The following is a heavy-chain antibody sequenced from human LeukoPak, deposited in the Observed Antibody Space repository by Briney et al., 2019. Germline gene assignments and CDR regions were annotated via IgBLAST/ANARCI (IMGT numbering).Heavy chain of an antibody. CDR3: ARDVHGDYGSGWFDP. D-gene: IGHD4-17*01. V-gene: IGHV1-69*05. CDR1: GGTFNNSA. J-gene: IGHJ5*02. CDR2: IMPLFGTA. Sequence: SVKVSCKTSGGTFNNSAISWVRQAPGQGLEWLGGIMPLFGTAGYAQKFQARVTITKDESTRTVYLELTSLTSDDTAVYYCARDVHGDYGSGWFDPWGQGTLVSVSS.